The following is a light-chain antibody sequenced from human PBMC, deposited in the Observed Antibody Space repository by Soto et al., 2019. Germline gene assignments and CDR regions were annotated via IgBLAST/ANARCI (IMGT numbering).Light chain of an antibody. Sequence: DIQMTQSPSTLSASVGDRVTITCRASQSISDSLAWYQQKPGKAPKLLIYEASSLKSGVPSRFSGRRSGTESTLTISSLQPDDFATYYCQQYNGYWTFGQGTKVEIK. CDR2: EAS. CDR1: QSISDS. V-gene: IGKV1-5*03. J-gene: IGKJ1*01. CDR3: QQYNGYWT.